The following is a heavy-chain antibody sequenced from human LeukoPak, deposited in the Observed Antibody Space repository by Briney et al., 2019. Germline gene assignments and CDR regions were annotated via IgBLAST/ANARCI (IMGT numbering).Heavy chain of an antibody. CDR1: GYSIRSGYY. V-gene: IGHV4-38-2*01. Sequence: KPSETLSLTCAVSGYSIRSGYYWGWIRQPPGKGPEWIGSVFHTGSSYYIPSLKSRVTISVDTSKNQFSLEVSSVTAADTAIYYCARGISTTGHDYWGPGTLVTVSS. D-gene: IGHD4-11*01. CDR2: VFHTGSS. CDR3: ARGISTTGHDY. J-gene: IGHJ4*02.